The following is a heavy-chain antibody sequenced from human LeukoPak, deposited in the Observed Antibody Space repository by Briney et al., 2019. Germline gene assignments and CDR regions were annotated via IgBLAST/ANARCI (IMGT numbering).Heavy chain of an antibody. V-gene: IGHV3-11*06. CDR3: ARALSGYDSDYYFDY. CDR1: GLTFSDYY. Sequence: GGSLRLSCAASGLTFSDYYMSWIRQAPGKGLEWVSYISSSSSYTNYADSVKGRFTISRDNAKNSLYLRMNSLRAEDTAVYYCARALSGYDSDYYFDYWGQGTLVTVSS. J-gene: IGHJ4*02. D-gene: IGHD5-12*01. CDR2: ISSSSSYT.